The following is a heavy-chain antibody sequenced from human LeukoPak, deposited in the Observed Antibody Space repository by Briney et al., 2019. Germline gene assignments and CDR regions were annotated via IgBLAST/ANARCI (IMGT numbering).Heavy chain of an antibody. CDR3: AREVIRSGAFDI. D-gene: IGHD3-10*01. J-gene: IGHJ3*02. CDR2: INPNSGGT. CDR1: GYTFTGYY. V-gene: IGHV1-2*02. Sequence: GASVKVSCKASGYTFTGYYMHWVRQAPGQGLEWMGWINPNSGGTNYAQKFQGRVTMTRDTSISTAYMELSSLRSEDMAVYYCAREVIRSGAFDIWGQGTMVTVSS.